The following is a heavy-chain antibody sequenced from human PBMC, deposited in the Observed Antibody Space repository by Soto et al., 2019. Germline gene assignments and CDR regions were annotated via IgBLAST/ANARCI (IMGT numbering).Heavy chain of an antibody. Sequence: SETLSLTCTVSGGSISSYYWSWIRQPPGKGLEWIGYIYYSGSTNYNPSLKSRVTISVDTSKNQFSLKLSSLTAADTAVYYFARLGPYYDFWSGPIDYWGQGTLVTVSS. CDR3: ARLGPYYDFWSGPIDY. D-gene: IGHD3-3*01. CDR2: IYYSGST. CDR1: GGSISSYY. V-gene: IGHV4-59*08. J-gene: IGHJ4*02.